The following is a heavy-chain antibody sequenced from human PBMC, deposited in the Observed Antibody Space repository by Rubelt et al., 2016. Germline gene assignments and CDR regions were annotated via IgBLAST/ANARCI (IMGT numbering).Heavy chain of an antibody. CDR1: GFTFSSYS. J-gene: IGHJ4*02. CDR2: ISSSSSYI. V-gene: IGHV3-21*01. D-gene: IGHD3-10*01. Sequence: VQLVESGGGVVQPGRSLRPSCAASGFTFSSYSMNWVRQAPGKGLEWVSSISSSSSYIYYADSVKGRFTISRDNAKNSLYLQMNSLRAEDTAVYYCARGFGESDYWGQGTLVTVSS. CDR3: ARGFGESDY.